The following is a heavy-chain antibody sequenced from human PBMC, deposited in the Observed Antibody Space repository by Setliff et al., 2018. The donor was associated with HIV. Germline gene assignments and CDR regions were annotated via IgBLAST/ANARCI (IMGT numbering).Heavy chain of an antibody. D-gene: IGHD5-18*01. Sequence: SETLSLTCTVSGASIRSQYWSWIRKPPGKGLEWIGYISYSGSTNYNPSLESRVAMSVDTSKQQFSLEVSSVTAADTAVYYCARTRGYSYGTLAGFDYWGRGSLVTISS. V-gene: IGHV4-59*11. CDR2: ISYSGST. CDR1: GASIRSQY. J-gene: IGHJ4*01. CDR3: ARTRGYSYGTLAGFDY.